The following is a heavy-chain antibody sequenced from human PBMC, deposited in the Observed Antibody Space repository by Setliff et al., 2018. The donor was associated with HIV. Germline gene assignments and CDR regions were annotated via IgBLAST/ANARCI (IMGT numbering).Heavy chain of an antibody. CDR1: GGSISRDNW. Sequence: PSETLSLTCAVSGGSISRDNWWTWVRQPPGKGLEWIGEIYHSEYTNYNASLKSRVSMSVDKSKNQFSLKLTSVTAADTAVYYCARGHCSGTNCYGVDYYGMDVWGQGTTVTVSS. CDR3: ARGHCSGTNCYGVDYYGMDV. CDR2: IYHSEYT. D-gene: IGHD2-2*01. J-gene: IGHJ6*02. V-gene: IGHV4-4*02.